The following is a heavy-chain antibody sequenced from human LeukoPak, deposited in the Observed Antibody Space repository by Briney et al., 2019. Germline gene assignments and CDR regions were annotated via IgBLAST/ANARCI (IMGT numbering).Heavy chain of an antibody. D-gene: IGHD1-26*01. J-gene: IGHJ4*02. V-gene: IGHV4-34*01. Sequence: SETLSLTCAVYGGSFSGYYWSWIRQPPGKGLEWIGEINHSGSTNYNPSLKSRVTIPVDTSKNQFSLKLSSVTAADTAVYYCARGRRSYMTYYFDYWGQGTLVTVSS. CDR2: INHSGST. CDR1: GGSFSGYY. CDR3: ARGRRSYMTYYFDY.